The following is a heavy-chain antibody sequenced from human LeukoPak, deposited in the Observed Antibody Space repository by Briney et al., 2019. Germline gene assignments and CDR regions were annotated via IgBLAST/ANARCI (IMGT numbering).Heavy chain of an antibody. CDR1: GFTFSSYG. J-gene: IGHJ4*02. CDR3: AKVGGLNDY. V-gene: IGHV3-30*18. Sequence: GGSLRLSCAASGFTFSSYGMHWVRQAPGKGLEWVAVISYDGSNKYYADSVKGRFTISRDSSKNTLYLQMNSLRAEDTAVYYCAKVGGLNDYWGQGTLVTVSS. D-gene: IGHD3-16*01. CDR2: ISYDGSNK.